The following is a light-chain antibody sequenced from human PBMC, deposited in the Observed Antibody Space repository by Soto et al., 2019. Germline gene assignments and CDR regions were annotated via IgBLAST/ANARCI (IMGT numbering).Light chain of an antibody. CDR2: GAS. J-gene: IGKJ1*01. V-gene: IGKV3-20*01. CDR3: QQYNGALWT. Sequence: EIVLTQSPGTLSLSPGERTTLSCRASQTVNNNYLAWYQQKPGQAPRLLIYGASSRATGIPDRFSGSGSGTDFTLTIIRLEPEDFAVYYCQQYNGALWTFGQGTKVEIK. CDR1: QTVNNNY.